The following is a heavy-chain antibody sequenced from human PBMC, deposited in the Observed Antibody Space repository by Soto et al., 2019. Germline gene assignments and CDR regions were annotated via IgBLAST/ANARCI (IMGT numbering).Heavy chain of an antibody. J-gene: IGHJ5*02. V-gene: IGHV3-23*01. D-gene: IGHD6-13*01. CDR1: GFTFSSYA. Sequence: GGSLRLSCAASGFTFSSYAMSWVRQAPGKGLEWVSTVSGSGEGTYYADSVKGRLTVSRDNSKITLHLQMNSLRVEDTAVYFCVKSGGASRWYAYKGFDPRGQGTQVTVSS. CDR2: VSGSGEGT. CDR3: VKSGGASRWYAYKGFDP.